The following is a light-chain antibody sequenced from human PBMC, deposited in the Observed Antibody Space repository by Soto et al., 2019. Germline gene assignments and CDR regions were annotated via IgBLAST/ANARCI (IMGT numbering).Light chain of an antibody. CDR2: EVS. CDR1: SSDVGGYDY. J-gene: IGLJ1*01. Sequence: QSALTQPPSASGSPGQTVTISCIGTSSDVGGYDYVSWYQQHPDKAPKLIIYEVSKRPSAVPDRFSGSKSGNTASLTVSGLQAEDEADYYCTSYAGSNNFCVFGAGTKLTVL. V-gene: IGLV2-8*01. CDR3: TSYAGSNNFCV.